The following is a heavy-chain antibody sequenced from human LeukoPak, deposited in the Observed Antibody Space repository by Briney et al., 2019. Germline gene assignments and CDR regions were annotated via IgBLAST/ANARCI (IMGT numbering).Heavy chain of an antibody. J-gene: IGHJ4*02. CDR2: IYTNGNN. Sequence: SETLSLTCSVSGGSIDSYYWHWIRQPAGKGLEWTGRIYTNGNNNYNPSLKSRVTMSVDTSKNQVSLQLSSVTAADTAVYYCARGSREMATIFDRWGQGTLVTDSS. D-gene: IGHD5-24*01. CDR3: ARGSREMATIFDR. CDR1: GGSIDSYY. V-gene: IGHV4-4*07.